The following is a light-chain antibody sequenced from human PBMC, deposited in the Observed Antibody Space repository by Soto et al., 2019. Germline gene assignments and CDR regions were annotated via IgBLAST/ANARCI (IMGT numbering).Light chain of an antibody. J-gene: IGKJ1*01. CDR1: QSVTSN. CDR2: GAS. CDR3: QQYNNWPEK. Sequence: EIVFTHSPCTLSLSPVERATLSCVASQSVTSNYLAWYQQKPGQAPRLLIYGASTRATGIPARFSGSGSGTEFTLTISSLQSEDFAVYYCQQYNNWPEKFGQGTKVDIK. V-gene: IGKV3-15*01.